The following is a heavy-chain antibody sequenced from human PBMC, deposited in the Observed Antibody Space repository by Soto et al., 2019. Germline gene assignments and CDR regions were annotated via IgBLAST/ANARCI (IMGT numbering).Heavy chain of an antibody. CDR1: GFTVSSNY. CDR3: EREMAGHDAFDI. Sequence: GGSLRLSCAASGFTVSSNYMSWVRQAPGKGLEWVSVIYRGGTTYYADSVKGRFSMFRDNSNNTLYLQMNSLRAEDTAVYYCEREMAGHDAFDICGQVKMVTVSS. J-gene: IGHJ3*02. D-gene: IGHD2-8*01. V-gene: IGHV3-66*01. CDR2: IYRGGTT.